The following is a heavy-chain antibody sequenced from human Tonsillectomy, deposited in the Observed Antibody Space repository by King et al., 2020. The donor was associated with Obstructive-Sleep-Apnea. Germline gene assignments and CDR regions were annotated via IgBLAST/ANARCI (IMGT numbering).Heavy chain of an antibody. Sequence: VQLVESGGGVVQPGRSLRLSCEASGFSFSSYGMHWVRQAPGKGLEWVAVTSSDGSNKYYADSVRGRFTISRDNSKNTLYLQMNSLRADDTAVYFCATGGRDTSDYYSEDLDYWGQGTLVTVSS. CDR2: TSSDGSNK. CDR3: ATGGRDTSDYYSEDLDY. D-gene: IGHD3-22*01. V-gene: IGHV3-30*03. J-gene: IGHJ4*02. CDR1: GFSFSSYG.